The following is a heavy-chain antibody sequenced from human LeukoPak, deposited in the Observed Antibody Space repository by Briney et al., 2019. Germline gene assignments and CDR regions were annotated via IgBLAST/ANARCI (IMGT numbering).Heavy chain of an antibody. J-gene: IGHJ3*02. CDR1: GFTFSSYS. CDR2: ISSSSTTI. V-gene: IGHV3-48*01. Sequence: GGSLRLSCAASGFTFSSYSMNWVRQAPGKGLEWVSFISSSSTTIYYADSVKGRFTISRDNAKNSLYLQMDSLTAEDTAVYYCARRHFDAFDIWGQGTVVTVSS. CDR3: ARRHFDAFDI.